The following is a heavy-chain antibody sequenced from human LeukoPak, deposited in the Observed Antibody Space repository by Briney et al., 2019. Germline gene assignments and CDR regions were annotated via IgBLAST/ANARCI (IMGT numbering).Heavy chain of an antibody. V-gene: IGHV1-8*01. CDR3: ARGVEYYYGSGSYDN. CDR1: GYAFTSYD. Sequence: GASVKVSCKASGYAFTSYDINWVRQATGQGLEWMGWMNPNSGNTGYAQKFQGRVTMTRNTSMSTAYMELSSLRSEDTAVYYCARGVEYYYGSGSYDNWGQGTLVTVSS. J-gene: IGHJ4*02. CDR2: MNPNSGNT. D-gene: IGHD3-10*01.